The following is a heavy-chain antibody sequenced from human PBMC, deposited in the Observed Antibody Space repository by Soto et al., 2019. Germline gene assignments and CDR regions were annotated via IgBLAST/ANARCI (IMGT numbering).Heavy chain of an antibody. CDR1: GFAFSSYA. CDR2: ISGSGGST. CDR3: EKYNSNPAWFDT. V-gene: IGHV3-23*01. Sequence: GGSLRLSCAASGFAFSSYAMSWVRQAPGKGLEWVSAISGSGGSTYYADSVKGRFTISRDNSKNTLYLQMNSLRAEETAVYYCEKYNSNPAWFDTWGQGTLVTVSS. J-gene: IGHJ5*02. D-gene: IGHD4-4*01.